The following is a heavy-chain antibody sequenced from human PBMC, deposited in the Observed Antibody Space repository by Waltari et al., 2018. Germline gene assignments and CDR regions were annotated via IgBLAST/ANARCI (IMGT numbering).Heavy chain of an antibody. D-gene: IGHD3-10*01. J-gene: IGHJ6*02. Sequence: QVQLVQSGTEVKIPGASVNVSCKASGYIFRRYAISWVRQAPGQGLEWMGGSSPIFGTANYAQKFQGRVTITADESTSTAYMELSSLRSEDTAVYYCARAFPMVALLGMDVWGQGTTVTVSS. CDR3: ARAFPMVALLGMDV. V-gene: IGHV1-69*13. CDR2: SSPIFGTA. CDR1: GYIFRRYA.